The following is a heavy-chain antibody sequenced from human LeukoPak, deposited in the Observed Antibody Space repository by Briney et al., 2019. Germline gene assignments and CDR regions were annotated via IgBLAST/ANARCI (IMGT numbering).Heavy chain of an antibody. D-gene: IGHD4-23*01. J-gene: IGHJ1*01. Sequence: TSQTLSLTCTVSGGSISSGDYYWSWIRQPPGKGLEWIGYIYYSGSTYYNPSLKSRVTISVDTSKNQSSLKLSSVTAADTAVYYCARGGVVTQPGYFQHWGQGTLVTVSS. CDR1: GGSISSGDYY. CDR2: IYYSGST. V-gene: IGHV4-30-4*08. CDR3: ARGGVVTQPGYFQH.